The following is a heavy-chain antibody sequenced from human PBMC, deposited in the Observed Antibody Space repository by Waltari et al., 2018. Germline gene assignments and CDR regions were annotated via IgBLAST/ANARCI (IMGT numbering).Heavy chain of an antibody. CDR2: INPNSGGT. CDR3: ARDRSSQSGENWFDP. CDR1: GYTFTGYY. D-gene: IGHD2-2*01. J-gene: IGHJ5*02. Sequence: QVQLVQSGAEVKKPGASVKVSCKASGYTFTGYYMHWVRQAPGQGLEWMGRINPNSGGTNYAQKFQGRVTMTRDTSISTAYMELSRLRSDDTAVYYCARDRSSQSGENWFDPWGQGTLVTVSS. V-gene: IGHV1-2*06.